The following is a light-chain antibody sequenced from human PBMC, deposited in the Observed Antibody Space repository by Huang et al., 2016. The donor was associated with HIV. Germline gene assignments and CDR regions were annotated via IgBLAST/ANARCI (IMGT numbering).Light chain of an antibody. Sequence: DIQMTQSPSSLSASVGDRVTITCRASQSIRSYLNWYQQKPGKAPKGLIYAASSLQSGIPSRFSGSGAGTDFTLTISSLQPEDFATYYCQQTYITPLTFGQGTKLEIK. V-gene: IGKV1-39*01. CDR3: QQTYITPLT. CDR2: AAS. CDR1: QSIRSY. J-gene: IGKJ2*01.